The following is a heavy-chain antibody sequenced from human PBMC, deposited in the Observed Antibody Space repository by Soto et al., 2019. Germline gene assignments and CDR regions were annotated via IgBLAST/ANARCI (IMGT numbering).Heavy chain of an antibody. V-gene: IGHV3-21*06. CDR1: GITLSSCA. D-gene: IGHD5-18*01. J-gene: IGHJ4*02. Sequence: PGGSLRLSCAASGITLSSCAMNWVRQAPGKGLEWVSSISASSTYIYYADSVKGRFTTSRDNAKNSLYLQMNSLRADDTAVYFCACNTAMVILDYWGQGTLVTVSS. CDR2: ISASSTYI. CDR3: ACNTAMVILDY.